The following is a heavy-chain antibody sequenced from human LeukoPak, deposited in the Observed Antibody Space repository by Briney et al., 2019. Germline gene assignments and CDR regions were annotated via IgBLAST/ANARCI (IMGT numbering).Heavy chain of an antibody. D-gene: IGHD1-26*01. CDR1: GGSISSYY. Sequence: PSETLSLTCTVSGGSISSYYWSWIRQPAGKGLEWIGRIYTSGSTNYNPSLKSRVTMSVGTSKNQFSLKLSSVTAADTAVYYCARERSYYDRYFDLWAVAPWSLSPQ. CDR3: ARERSYYDRYFDL. CDR2: IYTSGST. V-gene: IGHV4-4*07. J-gene: IGHJ2*01.